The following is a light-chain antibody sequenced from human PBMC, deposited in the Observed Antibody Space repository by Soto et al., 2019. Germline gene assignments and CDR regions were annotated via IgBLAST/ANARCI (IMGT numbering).Light chain of an antibody. V-gene: IGKV1-5*01. Sequence: DIQMTQTPSSLSASVGDRVTITCRASQSITTWLAWYQQKPGEAPKLLIYDASALPRGVPSRFSGSGSGTKFTLTIACLQPEDFATYYCQQYETFSGTFGPGAKVDI. CDR2: DAS. J-gene: IGKJ1*01. CDR3: QQYETFSGT. CDR1: QSITTW.